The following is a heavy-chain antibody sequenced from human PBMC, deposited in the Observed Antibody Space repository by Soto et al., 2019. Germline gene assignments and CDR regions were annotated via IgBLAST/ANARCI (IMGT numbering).Heavy chain of an antibody. D-gene: IGHD2-21*01. CDR2: ISYDGSNK. Sequence: GGSLRLSCAASGFTFSSYGMHWVRQAPGKGLEWVAVISYDGSNKYYTDSVKGRFTISRDNSKNTLYLQMNNLRADDTAVYYCARTTAMVVGTKDYSIGMDVGGQWTTVTVSS. CDR1: GFTFSSYG. J-gene: IGHJ6*02. CDR3: ARTTAMVVGTKDYSIGMDV. V-gene: IGHV3-30*03.